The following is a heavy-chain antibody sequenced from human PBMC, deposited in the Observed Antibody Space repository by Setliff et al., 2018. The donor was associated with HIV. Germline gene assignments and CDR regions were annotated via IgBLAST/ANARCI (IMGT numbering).Heavy chain of an antibody. Sequence: GASVKVSCKASGYTFPDYLINWVRRAPGQGLEWVGLINTNTGNPTYAQGFTGRFVLSLDTSVSTTYLQISSLKTDDTAFYYCARTRVAMTNYFDYWGQGTQVTVSS. CDR1: GYTFPDYL. J-gene: IGHJ4*02. CDR2: INTNTGNP. V-gene: IGHV7-4-1*02. D-gene: IGHD4-4*01. CDR3: ARTRVAMTNYFDY.